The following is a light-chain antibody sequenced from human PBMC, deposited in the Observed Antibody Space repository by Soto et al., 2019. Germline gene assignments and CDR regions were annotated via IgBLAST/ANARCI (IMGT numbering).Light chain of an antibody. Sequence: DIVMTQSPDSLAVSLGERATINCKSSQNVLYYSNNKNYLAWFQQKPGQPPKLLIYWASTRESGVPDRFSGSGSGTDLTLTISSLQADDVAVYYCQQYYSTPLTFGGGTKVEIK. J-gene: IGKJ4*01. CDR1: QNVLYYSNNKNY. CDR3: QQYYSTPLT. V-gene: IGKV4-1*01. CDR2: WAS.